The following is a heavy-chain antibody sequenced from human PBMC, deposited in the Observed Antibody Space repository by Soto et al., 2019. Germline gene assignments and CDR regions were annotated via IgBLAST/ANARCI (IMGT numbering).Heavy chain of an antibody. CDR1: GFTVNNNY. Sequence: PGVSLRLSCAACGFTVNNNYMSWVRQAPGKGLEWVSLIYSGGSTKYADSVKGRFSISRDNSKSTLYLQMNSLRAEDTAVYYCARGGGSDYYGSGSYYPTPYYGLDVWGQGTTVTVSS. J-gene: IGHJ6*02. CDR3: ARGGGSDYYGSGSYYPTPYYGLDV. V-gene: IGHV3-66*01. D-gene: IGHD3-10*01. CDR2: IYSGGST.